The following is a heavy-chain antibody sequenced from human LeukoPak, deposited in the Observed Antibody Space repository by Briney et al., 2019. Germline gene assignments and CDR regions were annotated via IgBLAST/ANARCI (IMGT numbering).Heavy chain of an antibody. J-gene: IGHJ4*02. CDR2: ISGSGGST. Sequence: GGSLRLSCAASGFTFSSYAMSWVRQAPGKGLEWVSAISGSGGSTYYADSVKGRFTISRDNSKNTLYLQMNSLRAEDTAVYYCAKDRDYGDYFPPPPFFDYWSQGTLVTVSS. V-gene: IGHV3-23*01. CDR3: AKDRDYGDYFPPPPFFDY. D-gene: IGHD4-17*01. CDR1: GFTFSSYA.